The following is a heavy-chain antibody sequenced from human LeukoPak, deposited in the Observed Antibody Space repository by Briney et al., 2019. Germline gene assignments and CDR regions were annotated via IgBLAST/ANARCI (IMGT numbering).Heavy chain of an antibody. D-gene: IGHD1-1*01. CDR1: GRSVTRGGYY. J-gene: IGHJ3*02. V-gene: IGHV4-61*08. Sequence: PSETLSLTCTVSGRSVTRGGYYWGWIRQNPGKGLEWIGYIYYSGSTNYNPSLKSRVTISVDTSKNQFSLKLSSVTAADTAVYHCARDSRTTTAFDIWGQGTMVAVSS. CDR3: ARDSRTTTAFDI. CDR2: IYYSGST.